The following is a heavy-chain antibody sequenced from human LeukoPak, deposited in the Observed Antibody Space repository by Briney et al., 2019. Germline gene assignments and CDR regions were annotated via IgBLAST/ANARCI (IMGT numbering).Heavy chain of an antibody. V-gene: IGHV3-23*01. CDR2: ISGSSSTT. Sequence: GGSLRLSCAASGFTFSSYAMSWVRQAPGKGLEWVSAISGSSSTTFYADSVKGRFTISRDNSKNTLYLQMNSLRAEDTAVYYCAKEIAARPGDAFDIWGQGTMVTVSS. J-gene: IGHJ3*02. CDR3: AKEIAARPGDAFDI. D-gene: IGHD6-6*01. CDR1: GFTFSSYA.